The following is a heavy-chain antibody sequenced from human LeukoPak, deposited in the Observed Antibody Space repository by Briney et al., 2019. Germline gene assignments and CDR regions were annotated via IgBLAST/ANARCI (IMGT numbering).Heavy chain of an antibody. J-gene: IGHJ4*02. D-gene: IGHD5-18*01. V-gene: IGHV4-38-2*01. Sequence: KPSETLSLTCAVSGYSISSGSYWGWIRQSPGKGLEWIGRFYYSGNTNYNPSLKSRVTISVDTSKNQFSLKLSSVTAADTAVYYCARGLRGYSYGYRGEYYFDYWGQGTLVTVSS. CDR1: GYSISSGSY. CDR2: FYYSGNT. CDR3: ARGLRGYSYGYRGEYYFDY.